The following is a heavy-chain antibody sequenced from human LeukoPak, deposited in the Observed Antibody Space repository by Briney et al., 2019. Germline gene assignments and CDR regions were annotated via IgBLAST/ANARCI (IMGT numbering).Heavy chain of an antibody. CDR3: TRESGSYHGNDY. D-gene: IGHD1-26*01. Sequence: ASVKVSCKASGGTFTGYYMHWVRQAPGQGLEWMGRINPNNGGTNYAQKFQGRVTMTGDTSISTAYMELSSLRSDDTAVYYCTRESGSYHGNDYWGQGTLVTVSS. J-gene: IGHJ4*02. CDR2: INPNNGGT. CDR1: GGTFTGYY. V-gene: IGHV1-2*06.